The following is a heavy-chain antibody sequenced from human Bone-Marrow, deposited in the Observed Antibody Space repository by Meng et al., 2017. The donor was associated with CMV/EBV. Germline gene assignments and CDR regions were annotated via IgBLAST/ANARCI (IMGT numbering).Heavy chain of an antibody. CDR2: IYHDGST. Sequence: SEPLSPPCTVSGTPISGATWWSWVRQPPGKGLEWTGEIYHDGSTNYNPSLKSRVTIPVDKSRNQFSLRLSSVTAADTAMYFCARVLPLYYYYGVDVWGHGTTVTVSS. V-gene: IGHV4-4*02. CDR3: ARVLPLYYYYGVDV. J-gene: IGHJ6*02. CDR1: GTPISGATW.